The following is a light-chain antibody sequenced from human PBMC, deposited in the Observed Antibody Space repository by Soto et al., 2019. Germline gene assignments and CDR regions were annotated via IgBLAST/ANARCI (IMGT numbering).Light chain of an antibody. J-gene: IGKJ4*01. CDR1: QTISSW. V-gene: IGKV1-5*01. CDR3: QQVKTYTRT. Sequence: DIHMTQSPSTLSGSVGDRVTITCRASQTISSWLAWYQQKQGKPPKLLIYEESTLHSGVPSRFSGRKSGTQFTLTIDSLQPEDFATYYCQQVKTYTRTFGGGTKVDIK. CDR2: EES.